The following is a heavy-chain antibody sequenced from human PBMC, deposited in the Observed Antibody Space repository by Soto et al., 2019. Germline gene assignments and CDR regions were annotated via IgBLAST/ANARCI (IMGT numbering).Heavy chain of an antibody. CDR1: GGSFSGYY. V-gene: IGHV4-34*01. CDR2: INHSGST. Sequence: SETLSLTCAVHGGSFSGYYWSWIRQPPGKGLEWIGEINHSGSTNYNPSLKSRVTISVDTSKNQFSLKLSSVTAADTAVYYCARAGFFCSGGSCYNFDYWGQGTLVTVSS. J-gene: IGHJ4*02. CDR3: ARAGFFCSGGSCYNFDY. D-gene: IGHD2-15*01.